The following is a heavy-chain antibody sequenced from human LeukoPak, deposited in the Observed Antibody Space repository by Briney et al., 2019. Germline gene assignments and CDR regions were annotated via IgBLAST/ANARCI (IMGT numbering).Heavy chain of an antibody. Sequence: PGGSLRLSCAASGFTFSSYGMHWVRQAPGKGLEWVAFIRYDGSNKYYADSVKGRFTISRDNSKNTLYLQMNSLRAEDTAVYYCAKDENYYGSGSYYRYWGQGTLVTVSS. CDR1: GFTFSSYG. CDR3: AKDENYYGSGSYYRY. J-gene: IGHJ4*02. V-gene: IGHV3-30*02. CDR2: IRYDGSNK. D-gene: IGHD3-10*01.